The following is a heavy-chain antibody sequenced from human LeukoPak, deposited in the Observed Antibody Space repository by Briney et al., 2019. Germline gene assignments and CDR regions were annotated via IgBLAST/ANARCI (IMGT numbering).Heavy chain of an antibody. Sequence: ASVKVSCKVSGYTLTELSMHWVRQAPGKGLEWMGGFDPEGGETIYAQKFQGRVTMTEDTSTDTAYMELSSLRSEDTAVYYCATGRLWELLRSTYFDYWGQGTLVTVSS. CDR1: GYTLTELS. V-gene: IGHV1-24*01. CDR2: FDPEGGET. D-gene: IGHD1-26*01. CDR3: ATGRLWELLRSTYFDY. J-gene: IGHJ4*02.